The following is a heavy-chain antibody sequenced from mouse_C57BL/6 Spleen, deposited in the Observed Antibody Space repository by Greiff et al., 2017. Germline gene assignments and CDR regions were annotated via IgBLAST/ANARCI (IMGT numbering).Heavy chain of an antibody. CDR1: GYTFTSYW. CDR2: IHPNSGST. V-gene: IGHV1-64*01. Sequence: QVQLQQPGAELVKPGASVKLSCKASGYTFTSYWMHWVKQRPGQGLEWIGMIHPNSGSTNYNEKFKSKATLTVDKSSSTAYMQLSSLTSEDSAVYDCARESYYSNYVGYVVVWGTGTTVTVSS. CDR3: ARESYYSNYVGYVVV. J-gene: IGHJ1*03. D-gene: IGHD2-5*01.